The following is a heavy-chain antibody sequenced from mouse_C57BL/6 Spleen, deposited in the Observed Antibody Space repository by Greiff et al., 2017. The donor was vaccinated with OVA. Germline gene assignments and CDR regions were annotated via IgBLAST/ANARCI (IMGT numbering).Heavy chain of an antibody. CDR1: GYSFTDYN. J-gene: IGHJ1*03. CDR2: INPNYGTT. D-gene: IGHD2-3*01. CDR3: ARSGGWLLRYWYFDV. V-gene: IGHV1-39*01. Sequence: VQLKESGPELVKPGASVKISCKASGYSFTDYNMNWVKQSNGKSLEWIGVINPNYGTTSYNQKFKGKATLTVDQSSSTAYMQLNSLTSEDSAVYCCARSGGWLLRYWYFDVWGTGTTVTVSS.